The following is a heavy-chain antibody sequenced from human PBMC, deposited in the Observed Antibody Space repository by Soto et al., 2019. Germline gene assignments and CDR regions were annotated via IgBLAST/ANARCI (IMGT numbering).Heavy chain of an antibody. CDR2: IYPGDSDT. V-gene: IGHV5-51*01. D-gene: IGHD3-22*01. Sequence: PGESLKISCKGSGYSFTSYCIGWVRQMPGKGLEWMGIIYPGDSDTRYSPSFQGQVTISADKSISTAYLQWSSLKASDTAMYYCARQGLEYYYDSSGYPWAALDYWGQGTLVTVSS. CDR3: ARQGLEYYYDSSGYPWAALDY. CDR1: GYSFTSYC. J-gene: IGHJ4*02.